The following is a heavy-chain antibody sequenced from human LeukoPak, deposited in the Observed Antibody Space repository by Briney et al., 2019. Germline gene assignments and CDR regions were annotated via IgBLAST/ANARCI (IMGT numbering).Heavy chain of an antibody. V-gene: IGHV3-30-3*01. CDR1: GFTFSSYA. J-gene: IGHJ4*02. D-gene: IGHD3-10*01. CDR3: ARVHYYGSGSLDY. CDR2: ISYDGSNK. Sequence: GGSLRLSCAASGFTFSSYAMHWVRQAPGKGLEWVAVISYDGSNKYYADSVKGRFTISRDNSKNTLYLQMNSLRAEDTAVYYCARVHYYGSGSLDYWGQGTLVAVSS.